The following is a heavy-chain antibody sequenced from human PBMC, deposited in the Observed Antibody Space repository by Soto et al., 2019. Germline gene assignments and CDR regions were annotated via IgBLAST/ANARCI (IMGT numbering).Heavy chain of an antibody. CDR3: AALSDNSKEKQKDHPDGLEWLYYYYYMDV. CDR1: GYTLTELS. CDR2: FDPEDGET. J-gene: IGHJ6*03. V-gene: IGHV1-24*01. Sequence: ASVKVSCKVSGYTLTELSMHWVRQAPGKGLEWMGGFDPEDGETIYAQKFQGRVTMTEDTSTDTAYMELSSLRSEDTAVYYCAALSDNSKEKQKDHPDGLEWLYYYYYMDVWGKGTTVTVSS. D-gene: IGHD3-3*01.